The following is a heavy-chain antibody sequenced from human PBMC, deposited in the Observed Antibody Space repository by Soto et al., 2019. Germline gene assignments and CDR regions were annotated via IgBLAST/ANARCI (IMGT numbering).Heavy chain of an antibody. D-gene: IGHD1-26*01. CDR3: WGQKGWEPRKGKVCH. CDR2: ISYDGSNK. CDR1: GFTFSSYA. J-gene: IGHJ4*02. V-gene: IGHV3-30-3*01. Sequence: QVQLVESGGGVVQPGRSLRLSCAASGFTFSSYAMHWVRQAPGKGLEWVAVISYDGSNKYYADSVKGRFTISRDNSKNPLELQKNSLRAAEKGGLYRWGQKGWEPRKGKVCHWGPGTLVTVSS.